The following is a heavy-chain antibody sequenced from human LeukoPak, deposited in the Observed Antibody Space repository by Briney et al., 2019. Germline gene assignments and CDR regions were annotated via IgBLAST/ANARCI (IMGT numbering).Heavy chain of an antibody. CDR2: ISWDGGTT. D-gene: IGHD4-17*01. Sequence: VESLGLSCAASGFTFDDYAMHWVRQAPEKGLEWVSLISWDGGTTYYAESVRGRFTISRDNSKNSLYLQMSSLRREDTALYYCAKGIYGDYALGPHSWDQETLVTVSP. CDR3: AKGIYGDYALGPHS. CDR1: GFTFDDYA. J-gene: IGHJ4*02. V-gene: IGHV3-43D*04.